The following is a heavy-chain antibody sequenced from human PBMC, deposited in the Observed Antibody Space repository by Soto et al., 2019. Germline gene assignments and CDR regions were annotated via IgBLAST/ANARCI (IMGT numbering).Heavy chain of an antibody. CDR2: IWYDGSNK. Sequence: QVQLVESGGGVVQPGRSLRLSCAASGFTFSSYGMHWVRQAPGKGLEWVAVIWYDGSNKYYADSVKGRFTISRDNSKNTLYLQMNSLRAEDTAVYYCARGGEIVVVVAAQFGMDVWGQGTTVTVSS. V-gene: IGHV3-33*01. D-gene: IGHD2-15*01. CDR3: ARGGEIVVVVAAQFGMDV. CDR1: GFTFSSYG. J-gene: IGHJ6*02.